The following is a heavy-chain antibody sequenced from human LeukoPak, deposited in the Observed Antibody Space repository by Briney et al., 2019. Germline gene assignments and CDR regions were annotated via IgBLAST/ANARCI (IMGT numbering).Heavy chain of an antibody. CDR1: GFTFSSYG. V-gene: IGHV3-30*02. D-gene: IGHD6-6*01. Sequence: PGGSLRLSCAASGFTFSSYGTHWVRQAPGKGLKWVAFIRYDGSNKYYADSVKGRFTISRDNSKNTPYLQMNSLRAEDTAVYYCAKDVSLAAGPDYWGQGTLVTVSS. J-gene: IGHJ4*02. CDR2: IRYDGSNK. CDR3: AKDVSLAAGPDY.